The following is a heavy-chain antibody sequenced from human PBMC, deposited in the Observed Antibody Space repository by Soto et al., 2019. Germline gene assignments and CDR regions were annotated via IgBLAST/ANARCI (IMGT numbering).Heavy chain of an antibody. J-gene: IGHJ4*02. CDR1: GVSISSGGYY. CDR2: IYYTGST. Sequence: QVQLQESGPGLVKPSQTLSLTCTVSGVSISSGGYYWSWIRQHPGKGMEWIGYIYYTGSTYYNPSRKSRFTISVDTSKNQFSLKLSSVTAADTAVYYCATLYMVRGVRTFDYWGQGTLVTVSS. D-gene: IGHD3-10*01. V-gene: IGHV4-31*03. CDR3: ATLYMVRGVRTFDY.